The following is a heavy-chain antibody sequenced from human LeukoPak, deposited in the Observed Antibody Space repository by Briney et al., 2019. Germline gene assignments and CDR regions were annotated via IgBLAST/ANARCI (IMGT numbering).Heavy chain of an antibody. V-gene: IGHV4-59*08. CDR3: ARHHRRHCSGVTCYRYYFDY. Sequence: PSEILSLTCTVSRGSISSYYWSWIRQPPGKGLEWLGNIFHSGSTNYNPSLKSRVTISVDTSKNQFSLKLNSVTAAGTAVFYCARHHRRHCSGVTCYRYYFDYWGQGTLVTVSS. CDR1: RGSISSYY. D-gene: IGHD2-15*01. J-gene: IGHJ4*02. CDR2: IFHSGST.